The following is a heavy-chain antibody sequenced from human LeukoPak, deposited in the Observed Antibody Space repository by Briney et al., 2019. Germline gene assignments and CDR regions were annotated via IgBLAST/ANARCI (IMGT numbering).Heavy chain of an antibody. Sequence: GGSLRLSCAASGFTFSSYSMNWVRQAPGKGLEWVSYISSSSSTIYYADSVKGRFTISRDNSKNTLYVQMNSLRAEDTAVYYCANLNSEFDYWGQGTLVTVSS. CDR3: ANLNSEFDY. CDR1: GFTFSSYS. J-gene: IGHJ4*02. V-gene: IGHV3-48*01. D-gene: IGHD1-1*01. CDR2: ISSSSSTI.